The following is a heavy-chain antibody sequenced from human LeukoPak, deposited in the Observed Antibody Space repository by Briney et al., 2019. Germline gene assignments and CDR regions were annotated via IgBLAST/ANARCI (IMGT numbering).Heavy chain of an antibody. V-gene: IGHV3-48*03. Sequence: GGSLRLSCVVSGFNFNNHEMNWVRQAPGKGLEWVSYISSSGSSRYYADSVKSRFTISRDNAKNSMYLQMNSLRVEDTAVYYCVRDDGAYYQHSMDVWGKGTTVTVSS. CDR3: VRDDGAYYQHSMDV. J-gene: IGHJ6*03. D-gene: IGHD3-16*01. CDR1: GFNFNNHE. CDR2: ISSSGSSR.